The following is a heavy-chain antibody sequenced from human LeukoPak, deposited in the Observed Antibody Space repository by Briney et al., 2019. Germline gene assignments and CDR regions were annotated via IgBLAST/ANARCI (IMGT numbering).Heavy chain of an antibody. CDR3: ARPAVAASGDYYYMDV. D-gene: IGHD6-19*01. V-gene: IGHV4-59*08. J-gene: IGHJ6*03. CDR2: IYYSGST. CDR1: GVSISSHY. Sequence: SETLSLTCTVSGVSISSHYWSWIRQPPGKGLEWIGYIYYSGSTNYNPSLKSRVTISVDTSKNQFSLKLSSVTAADTAVYYCARPAVAASGDYYYMDVWGKGTTVTVSS.